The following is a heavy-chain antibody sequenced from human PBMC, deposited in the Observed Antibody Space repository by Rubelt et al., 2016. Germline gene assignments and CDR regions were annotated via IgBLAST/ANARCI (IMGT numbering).Heavy chain of an antibody. CDR1: GDSIRSYY. Sequence: QVQLQESGPGLVKPSETLSLTCTVSGDSIRSYYWSWIRQPPGKGLEWIGYIYYSGSTNYNPSLKSRVTISVDTSKNQFSLKLSSVTAADTAVYYCASSGYRYFDYWGQGTLVTVSS. CDR2: IYYSGST. D-gene: IGHD6-13*01. J-gene: IGHJ4*02. CDR3: ASSGYRYFDY. V-gene: IGHV4-59*01.